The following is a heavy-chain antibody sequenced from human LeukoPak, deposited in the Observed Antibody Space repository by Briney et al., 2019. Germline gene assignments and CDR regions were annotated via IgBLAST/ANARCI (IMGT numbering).Heavy chain of an antibody. CDR2: ISYDGSNK. Sequence: GRSLRLSCVVSGFTFSSYGMHWVRQAPGRGLEWVAVISYDGSNKYYADSVKGRFTISRDNSKNTLYLQMDSLRAEDTAVYYCAKRGYYYDSSGYYSRTYFDYWGQGTLVIVSS. J-gene: IGHJ4*02. CDR1: GFTFSSYG. D-gene: IGHD3-22*01. CDR3: AKRGYYYDSSGYYSRTYFDY. V-gene: IGHV3-30*18.